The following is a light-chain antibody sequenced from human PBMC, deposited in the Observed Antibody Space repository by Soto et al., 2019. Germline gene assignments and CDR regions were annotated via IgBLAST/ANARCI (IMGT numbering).Light chain of an antibody. CDR1: QTISSW. CDR3: QHVNSYSEA. J-gene: IGKJ1*01. V-gene: IGKV1-5*03. Sequence: DIQMTQSPSTLSGSVGDRVTVTCRASQTISSWLARYQQKPGKAPKLLIYKASTLKSGVPSRFSGSGSGTEFTLTISSLQPDDFATYYCQHVNSYSEAFGQGTKV. CDR2: KAS.